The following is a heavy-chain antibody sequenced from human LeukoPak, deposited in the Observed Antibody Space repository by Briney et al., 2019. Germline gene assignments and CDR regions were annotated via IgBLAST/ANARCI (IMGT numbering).Heavy chain of an antibody. Sequence: SETLSLTCTVSGGSVSSRNKYWNWIRQPPGKGLEWIAYIYYSGSTNYNPSLKSRVTISVDTSKNQFSLKLSSLTAADTAVYYCARDEGGTFDYWGQGTLVTVSS. V-gene: IGHV4-61*01. J-gene: IGHJ4*02. D-gene: IGHD3-16*01. CDR1: GGSVSSRNKY. CDR3: ARDEGGTFDY. CDR2: IYYSGST.